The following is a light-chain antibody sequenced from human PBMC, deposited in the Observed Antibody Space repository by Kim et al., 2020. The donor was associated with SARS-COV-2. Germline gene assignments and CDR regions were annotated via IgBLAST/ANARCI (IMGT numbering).Light chain of an antibody. V-gene: IGLV3-1*01. Sequence: SYELTQPPSVSVSPGQTASITCSGDKLGDKYAPWYQQKPGQSPVLVIYQDRKRPSGIPERFSGSTSGNTATLTVSGTQAMDEADYYCQAWDSSTYVFGTGTKVTVL. CDR2: QDR. J-gene: IGLJ1*01. CDR1: KLGDKY. CDR3: QAWDSSTYV.